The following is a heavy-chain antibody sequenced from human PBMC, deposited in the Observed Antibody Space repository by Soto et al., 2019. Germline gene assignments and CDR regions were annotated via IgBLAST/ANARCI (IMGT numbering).Heavy chain of an antibody. D-gene: IGHD1-26*01. CDR2: INSHNGDT. J-gene: IGHJ4*02. V-gene: IGHV1-18*01. CDR1: GYTYISYG. Sequence: ASVKVSCKASGYTYISYGITWVRQAPGQGLEWMGWINSHNGDTQYGKKFQDRVTVTKDTSTSTAYMELRSLTSDDTAMYYCARDWDFHMDYWGQGTLVTVSS. CDR3: ARDWDFHMDY.